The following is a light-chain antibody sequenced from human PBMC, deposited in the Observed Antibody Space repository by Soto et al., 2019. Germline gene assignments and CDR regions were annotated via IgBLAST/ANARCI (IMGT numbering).Light chain of an antibody. CDR1: QSISSW. CDR3: QQYKSYPYT. J-gene: IGKJ2*01. Sequence: DIQMTQSPSALSASVGDRVTITCRASQSISSWLDWYQQKPGKAPKLLISTASTLESGVPSRFSGSASGTEFTRTISSLQPDDFATYYCQQYKSYPYTFGQGTKLEIK. CDR2: TAS. V-gene: IGKV1-5*03.